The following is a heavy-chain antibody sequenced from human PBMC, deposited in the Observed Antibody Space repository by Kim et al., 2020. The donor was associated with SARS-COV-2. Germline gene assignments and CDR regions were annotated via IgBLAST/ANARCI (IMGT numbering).Heavy chain of an antibody. CDR2: INAGNGNT. CDR1: GYTFTSYA. D-gene: IGHD4-17*01. CDR3: ARGATLTKMYNWFDP. Sequence: ASVKVSCKASGYTFTSYAMHWVRQAPGQRLEWMGWINAGNGNTKYSQKFQGRVTITRDTSASTAYMELSSLRSEDTAVYYCARGATLTKMYNWFDPWGQGTLVTVSS. V-gene: IGHV1-3*01. J-gene: IGHJ5*02.